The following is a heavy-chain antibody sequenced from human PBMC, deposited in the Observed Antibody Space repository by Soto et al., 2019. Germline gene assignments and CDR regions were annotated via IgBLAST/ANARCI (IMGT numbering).Heavy chain of an antibody. J-gene: IGHJ6*02. CDR2: ISGSGGST. CDR3: AKDFSSCYGMDV. V-gene: IGHV3-23*01. D-gene: IGHD6-19*01. Sequence: EVQLLESGGGLVQPGGSLRLSCAASGFTFSSYAMSWVRQAPGKGLEWVSAISGSGGSTYCADSVKGRFTISRDNSKNTLYLQMNSLRAEDTAVYYCAKDFSSCYGMDVWGQGTTVTVSS. CDR1: GFTFSSYA.